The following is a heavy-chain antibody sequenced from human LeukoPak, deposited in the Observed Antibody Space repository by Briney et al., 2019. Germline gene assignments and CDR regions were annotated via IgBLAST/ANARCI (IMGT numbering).Heavy chain of an antibody. Sequence: PGGSLRLSCAASGFTFSSYTMSWVRQAPGKGLEWVSAISHTSEYTYRADSVKGRFTISRDNSKNTLYLQMSSLRAEDTAMYYCAKGSSAGRPYYFDYWGQGTLVTVSS. J-gene: IGHJ4*02. CDR1: GFTFSSYT. V-gene: IGHV3-23*01. CDR3: AKGSSAGRPYYFDY. D-gene: IGHD3-10*01. CDR2: ISHTSEYT.